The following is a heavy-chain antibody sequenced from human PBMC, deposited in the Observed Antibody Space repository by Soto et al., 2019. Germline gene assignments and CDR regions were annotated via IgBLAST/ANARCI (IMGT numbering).Heavy chain of an antibody. D-gene: IGHD3-22*01. CDR1: GYTFTSYG. J-gene: IGHJ4*02. Sequence: GASVKVSCKASGYTFTSYGISWVRQAPGQGLEWMGWISAYNGNTNYAQKLQGRVTMTTDTSTSTAYMELRSLRSDDTAVYYCAAAYYYDSSGYYPFDYWGQGTLVTVS. CDR2: ISAYNGNT. CDR3: AAAYYYDSSGYYPFDY. V-gene: IGHV1-18*04.